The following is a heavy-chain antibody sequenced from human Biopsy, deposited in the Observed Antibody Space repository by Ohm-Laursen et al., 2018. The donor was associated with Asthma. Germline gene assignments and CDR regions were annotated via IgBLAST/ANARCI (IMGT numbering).Heavy chain of an antibody. D-gene: IGHD2-2*01. J-gene: IGHJ5*02. Sequence: SETLSLTWAVYGGSFSGYYWSWIRQPPGKGLEWIGEINHSGSTNYNPSPKSRVTISVDTSKNQFSLKLSSVTAADTAVYYCARAGQCSSTSCYNPGWFDPWGQGTLVTVSS. CDR1: GGSFSGYY. CDR2: INHSGST. CDR3: ARAGQCSSTSCYNPGWFDP. V-gene: IGHV4-34*01.